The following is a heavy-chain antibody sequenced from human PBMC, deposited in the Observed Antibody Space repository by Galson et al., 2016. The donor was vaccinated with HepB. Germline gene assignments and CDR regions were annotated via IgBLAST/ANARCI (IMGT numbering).Heavy chain of an antibody. CDR1: GFTLTNYA. D-gene: IGHD2-15*01. CDR2: ISYDGALK. J-gene: IGHJ4*02. CDR3: VRDGVGVVAGATRGDC. V-gene: IGHV3-30-3*01. Sequence: SLRLSCAASGFTLTNYAIHWVRQAPGKGLEWVAVISYDGALKYFADSVKSRFTISSDTSKNTVYRQMNSLRAEDTADYVCVRDGVGVVAGATRGDCWGQGTLVTVSS.